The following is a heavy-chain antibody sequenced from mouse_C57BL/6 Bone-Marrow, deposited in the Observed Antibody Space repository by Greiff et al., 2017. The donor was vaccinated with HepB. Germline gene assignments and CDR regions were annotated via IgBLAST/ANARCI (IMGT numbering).Heavy chain of an antibody. CDR1: GYTFTSYW. D-gene: IGHD1-1*01. Sequence: VQLQQPGAELVKPGASVKLSCKASGYTFTSYWMHWVKQRPGRGLEWIGRIDPNSGGTKYNEKFKSKATLTVDKPSSTAYMQLSSLTSEDSAVYYCAKLFITTVVANFYYWGQGTTLTVSS. CDR3: AKLFITTVVANFYY. V-gene: IGHV1-72*01. CDR2: IDPNSGGT. J-gene: IGHJ2*01.